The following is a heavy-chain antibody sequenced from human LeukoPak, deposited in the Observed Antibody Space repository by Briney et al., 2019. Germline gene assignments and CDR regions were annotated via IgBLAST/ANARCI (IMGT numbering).Heavy chain of an antibody. J-gene: IGHJ6*03. V-gene: IGHV4-59*01. CDR1: GASMCNYY. CDR3: ARPPKYYYMDV. Sequence: SETLSLTCTVSGASMCNYYWTWIRQSPGKGLEWIGFNHYSGGTSYKPSLKSRVTISIDTTKNQFSLKLTSVTAADTAVYYCARPPKYYYMDVWGKGTTVTVSS. CDR2: NHYSGGT.